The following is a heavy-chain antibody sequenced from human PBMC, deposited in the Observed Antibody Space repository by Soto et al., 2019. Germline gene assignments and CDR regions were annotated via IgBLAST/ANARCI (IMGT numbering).Heavy chain of an antibody. CDR1: GGAFSNDG. D-gene: IGHD3-3*01. CDR3: EKDYRITIFGEGHLDF. CDR2: IIPIFASP. J-gene: IGHJ4*02. V-gene: IGHV1-69*19. Sequence: QVQLVQSGAEVKKPGSSVKVSCKTSGGAFSNDGFSWVRQAPGQGLEWMGGIIPIFASPNYAQKFQGRITITADESTRTVYMKLDNLRSEDAAMYYCEKDYRITIFGEGHLDFWGQGTLVTVSS.